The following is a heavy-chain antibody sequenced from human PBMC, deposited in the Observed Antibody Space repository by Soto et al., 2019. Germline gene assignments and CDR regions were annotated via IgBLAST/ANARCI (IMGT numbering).Heavy chain of an antibody. D-gene: IGHD6-19*01. CDR2: ISGSGGST. V-gene: IGHV3-23*01. Sequence: PGGSLRLSCAASGFTFSSYAMSWVRQAPGKGLEWVSAISGSGGSTYYADSVKGRFTISRDNSKNTLYLQMNSLRAEDTAVYYCAKHLSVDSSGWYISRDYYCYGMDVCGRGTTVTVSS. J-gene: IGHJ6*02. CDR3: AKHLSVDSSGWYISRDYYCYGMDV. CDR1: GFTFSSYA.